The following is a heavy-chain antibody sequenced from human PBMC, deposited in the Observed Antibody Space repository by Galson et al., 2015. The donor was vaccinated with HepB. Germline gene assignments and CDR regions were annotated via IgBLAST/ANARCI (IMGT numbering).Heavy chain of an antibody. CDR3: ARVFRATESFDI. CDR1: GYTFTSYG. J-gene: IGHJ3*02. V-gene: IGHV1-18*01. Sequence: SVKVSCKASGYTFTSYGFTWVRQAPGQGLEWMGWISVYNGKTNYAQEFQGRVTMTTDTSTSTAYMELRSLRSDDTAVYYCARVFRATESFDIWGQGTMVTVS. CDR2: ISVYNGKT. D-gene: IGHD1-26*01.